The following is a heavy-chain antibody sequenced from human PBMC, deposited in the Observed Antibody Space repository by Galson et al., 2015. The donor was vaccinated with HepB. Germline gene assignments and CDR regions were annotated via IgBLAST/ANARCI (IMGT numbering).Heavy chain of an antibody. V-gene: IGHV3-23*01. J-gene: IGHJ4*02. CDR3: ARGMVVQGN. Sequence: SLRLSCAASGFTFSGFAMTWVRQAPGKGLEWVSGISDSGVNTYYAESVKGRFTISRDNSKNTLYLQMNSLRLDDTAVYYCARGMVVQGNWGQGALVTVSS. D-gene: IGHD3-10*01. CDR1: GFTFSGFA. CDR2: ISDSGVNT.